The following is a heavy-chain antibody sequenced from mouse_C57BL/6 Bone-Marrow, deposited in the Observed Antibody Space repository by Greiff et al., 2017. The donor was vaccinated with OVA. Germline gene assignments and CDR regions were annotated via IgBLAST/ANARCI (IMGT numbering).Heavy chain of an antibody. D-gene: IGHD4-1*01. Sequence: EVQLQESGPSLVRPSQTLSLTCTVTGFSINSDCYWIWIRQFPGNKLEYIGYTFYSGITYYNPSLESRTYITRDTSKNQFSLKLSSVTTEDTATYYGARGRNWEGYWYFDVWGTGTTVTVSS. J-gene: IGHJ1*03. CDR2: TFYSGIT. CDR3: ARGRNWEGYWYFDV. CDR1: GFSINSDCY. V-gene: IGHV3-3*01.